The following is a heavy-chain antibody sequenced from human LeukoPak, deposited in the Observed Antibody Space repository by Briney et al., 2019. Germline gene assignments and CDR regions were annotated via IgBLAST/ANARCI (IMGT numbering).Heavy chain of an antibody. Sequence: GESLKISCKASGYNFTIFWIGWVRQMPGKGLEWMGILYPDDSDTVYSPSFQGHVTFSADKSLNTAYLQLHSLKASDSAMYYCARLRASSPNAFDIWGQGTMVTVSS. CDR2: LYPDDSDT. CDR1: GYNFTIFW. D-gene: IGHD2-2*01. CDR3: ARLRASSPNAFDI. V-gene: IGHV5-51*01. J-gene: IGHJ3*02.